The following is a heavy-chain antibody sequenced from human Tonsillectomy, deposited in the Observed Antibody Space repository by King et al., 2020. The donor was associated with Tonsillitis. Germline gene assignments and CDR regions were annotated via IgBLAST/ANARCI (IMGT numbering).Heavy chain of an antibody. CDR3: ARGLVVADETAYYSGLDV. CDR1: GYTLTNYY. D-gene: IGHD2-8*02. CDR2: INPSGIST. J-gene: IGHJ6*02. Sequence: QLVQSGAEVKKPGASVTVSCKASGYTLTNYYVHWVRRAPGRGLEWMGLINPSGISTINTQRFPGQGRVTVTRDTSTSTVYMEVTSLRSEDTAVYYCARGLVVADETAYYSGLDVWGQGTTVTVSS. V-gene: IGHV1-46*01.